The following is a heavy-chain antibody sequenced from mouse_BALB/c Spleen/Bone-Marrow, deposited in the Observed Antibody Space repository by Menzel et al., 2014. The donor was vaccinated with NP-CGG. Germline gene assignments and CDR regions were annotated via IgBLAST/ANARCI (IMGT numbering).Heavy chain of an antibody. CDR2: INPSTGYT. D-gene: IGHD2-5*01. CDR3: ARSNYPAWFAY. V-gene: IGHV1-7*01. J-gene: IGHJ3*01. Sequence: QVQLQQSGAELAKPGASVKMSCKASGYTFTSYWMHWVKQRPGQGLEWIGYINPSTGYTECNQKFKDKATLTADKSSSTAYMQLSSLTSEDSAVYYCARSNYPAWFAYWGQGTLVTVSA. CDR1: GYTFTSYW.